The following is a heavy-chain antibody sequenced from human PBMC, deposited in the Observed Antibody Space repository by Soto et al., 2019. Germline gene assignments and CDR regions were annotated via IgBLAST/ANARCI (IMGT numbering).Heavy chain of an antibody. J-gene: IGHJ4*02. D-gene: IGHD2-21*01. CDR1: GGSISSGGYY. Sequence: SETLSLTCTVSGGSISSGGYYWSWFRHLPGKGLEWIGHMYSIGITHYNPSLKSRVTVSVYTSKNQFSLNMNSLTAADTAVYYCARDHRTRLDWVWGQGPMMTVSS. CDR3: ARDHRTRLDWV. V-gene: IGHV4-31*03. CDR2: MYSIGIT.